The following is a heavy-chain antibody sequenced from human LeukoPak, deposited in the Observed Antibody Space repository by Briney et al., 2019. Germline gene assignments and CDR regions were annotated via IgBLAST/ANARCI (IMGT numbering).Heavy chain of an antibody. CDR1: GGTFSSYA. V-gene: IGHV1-69*04. CDR2: IIPILGIA. CDR3: ASDGYSSGWYPNPDAFDI. J-gene: IGHJ3*02. Sequence: SVKVSCKASGGTFSSYAISWVRQAPGQGLERMGRIIPILGIANYAQKFQGRVTITADKSTSTAYMELSSLRSEDTAVYYCASDGYSSGWYPNPDAFDIWGQGTMVTVSS. D-gene: IGHD6-19*01.